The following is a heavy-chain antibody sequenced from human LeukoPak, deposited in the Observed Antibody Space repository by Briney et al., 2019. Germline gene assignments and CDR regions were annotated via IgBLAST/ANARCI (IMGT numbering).Heavy chain of an antibody. V-gene: IGHV3-74*01. J-gene: IGHJ5*02. CDR1: GFTFSSYW. CDR3: VNSGFDP. Sequence: LSGGSLRLSCAASGFTFSSYWMHWVRQAPGKGLVWVSRINSDGSSTSYADSVKGRFTISRDNFKNTLSLQMNGLRVEDTALYYCVNSGFDPWGQGTLVTVSS. CDR2: INSDGSST. D-gene: IGHD3-10*01.